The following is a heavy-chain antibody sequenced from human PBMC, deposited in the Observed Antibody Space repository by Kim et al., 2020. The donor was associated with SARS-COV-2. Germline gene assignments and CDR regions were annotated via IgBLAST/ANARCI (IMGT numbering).Heavy chain of an antibody. J-gene: IGHJ5*02. CDR2: INPNSGGT. CDR3: ARDAYSSSRHNWFDP. D-gene: IGHD6-13*01. V-gene: IGHV1-2*02. CDR1: GYTFTGYY. Sequence: ASVKVSCKASGYTFTGYYMHWVRQAPGQGLEWMGWINPNSGGTNYAQKFQGRVTMTRDTSISTAYMELSRLRSDDTAVYYCARDAYSSSRHNWFDPWGQGTLVTVSS.